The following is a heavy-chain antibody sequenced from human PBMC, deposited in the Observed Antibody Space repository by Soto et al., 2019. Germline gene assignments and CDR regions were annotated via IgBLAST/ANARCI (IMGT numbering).Heavy chain of an antibody. Sequence: GGSLRLSCVGSGLTVSSYGMHWVRQAPGKGLEWVAVIWYDGSNKYYADSVKGRFTISRDNSKNTLYLQMNSLRAEDTAVYYCARADSSGWYPFDYWGQGTLVTVSS. CDR2: IWYDGSNK. CDR1: GLTVSSYG. D-gene: IGHD6-19*01. J-gene: IGHJ4*02. V-gene: IGHV3-33*08. CDR3: ARADSSGWYPFDY.